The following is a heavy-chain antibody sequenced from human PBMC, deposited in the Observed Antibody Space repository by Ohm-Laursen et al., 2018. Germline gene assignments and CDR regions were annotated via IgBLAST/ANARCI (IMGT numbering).Heavy chain of an antibody. J-gene: IGHJ4*02. D-gene: IGHD1-26*01. V-gene: IGHV3-9*01. CDR3: AKMVGAWDFFDY. CDR2: ITWNSRTI. CDR1: GFTFDDYA. Sequence: SLRLSCAASGFTFDDYAMHWVRQAPGKGLEWVSGITWNSRTITYADSVKGRFTISRDNAKNSLYLQMNSLRAEDTALYYCAKMVGAWDFFDYWGQGTLVTVSS.